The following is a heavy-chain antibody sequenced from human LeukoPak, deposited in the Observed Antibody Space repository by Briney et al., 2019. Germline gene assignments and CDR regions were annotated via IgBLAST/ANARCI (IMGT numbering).Heavy chain of an antibody. V-gene: IGHV1-8*01. J-gene: IGHJ6*02. CDR2: MNPNSGNT. CDR1: GYTFTSYD. CDR3: ARGAFYSSSWYAFYYHYGMDV. Sequence: ASVKVSCKASGYTFTSYDINWVRQATGQGLEWMGWMNPNSGNTGYAQKFQGRVTMTRNTSISTAYMELSSLRSEDTAVYYCARGAFYSSSWYAFYYHYGMDVWGQGTTVTVSS. D-gene: IGHD6-13*01.